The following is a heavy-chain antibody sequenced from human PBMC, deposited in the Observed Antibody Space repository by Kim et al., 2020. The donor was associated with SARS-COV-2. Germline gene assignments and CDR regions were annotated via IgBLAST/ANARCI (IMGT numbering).Heavy chain of an antibody. V-gene: IGHV3-66*02. CDR2: IYSGGYT. CDR1: GFTVSSNY. Sequence: GGSLRLSCAASGFTVSSNYMSWVRQAPGKGLEWVSIIYSGGYTSYADSVKGRFTISRDNSKNTLYLRMNSLRADDTSVYYCARGASGSYSQDYGMDVWGQGTTVTVSS. D-gene: IGHD1-26*01. CDR3: ARGASGSYSQDYGMDV. J-gene: IGHJ6*02.